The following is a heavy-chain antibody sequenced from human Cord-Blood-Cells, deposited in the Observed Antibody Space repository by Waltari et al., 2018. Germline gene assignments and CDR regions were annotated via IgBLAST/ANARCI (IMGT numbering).Heavy chain of an antibody. CDR2: IYHSGST. D-gene: IGHD2-2*01. V-gene: IGHV4-38-2*02. Sequence: QVQLQESGPGLVKPSETLSLTCTVSGYSISSGYYWGWIRQPPGKGLVWIWSIYHSGSTYYNPPLTRRVTISVDPSKNQFSLNLSSVTAADTAVYYCARVGRCSSTSCYWYFDLWGRGTLVTVSS. CDR3: ARVGRCSSTSCYWYFDL. CDR1: GYSISSGYY. J-gene: IGHJ2*01.